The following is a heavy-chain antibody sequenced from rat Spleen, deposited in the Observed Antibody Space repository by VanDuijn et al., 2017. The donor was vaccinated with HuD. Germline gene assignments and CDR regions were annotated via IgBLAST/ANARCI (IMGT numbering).Heavy chain of an antibody. J-gene: IGHJ3*01. V-gene: IGHV2-45*01. CDR3: ARGGLWFAY. CDR2: MWSGGST. CDR1: GFSVSSYS. Sequence: QVQLMESGPGLVQPSETLSLTCTVSGFSVSSYSVHWVRQPPGKGLEWMGAMWSGGSTEYNSALKSRLTISRDTSKSQVFLKMSSLKTEDTATYYCARGGLWFAYWGQGTLVTVSS.